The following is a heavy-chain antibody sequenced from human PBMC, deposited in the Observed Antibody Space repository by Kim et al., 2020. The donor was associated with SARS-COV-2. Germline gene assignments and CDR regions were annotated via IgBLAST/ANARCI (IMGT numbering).Heavy chain of an antibody. J-gene: IGHJ4*02. CDR2: IYYSGST. Sequence: SETLSLTCTVSGGSISSSSYYWGGIRQPPGKGLEWIGSIYYSGSTYYNPSLKSRVTISVDTSKNQFSLKLSSVTAADTAVYYCARHATIGGYFDYWGQGTLVTVSS. CDR1: GGSISSSSYY. CDR3: ARHATIGGYFDY. D-gene: IGHD2-15*01. V-gene: IGHV4-39*01.